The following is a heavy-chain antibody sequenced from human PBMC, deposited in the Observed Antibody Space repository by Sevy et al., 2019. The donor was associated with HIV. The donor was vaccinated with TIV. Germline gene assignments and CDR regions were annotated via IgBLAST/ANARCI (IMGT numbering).Heavy chain of an antibody. Sequence: QLGGSLRLSCAASGFTFSSYAMSWVRQAPGKGLGWVSSIRGSGGTTYYADSGKGRFTISRDNTKNTLYLQMNSLRAEDTAVYYCARVKSGTYTPHDYWGQGTLVTVSS. CDR3: ARVKSGTYTPHDY. J-gene: IGHJ4*02. V-gene: IGHV3-23*01. CDR1: GFTFSSYA. D-gene: IGHD1-26*01. CDR2: IRGSGGTT.